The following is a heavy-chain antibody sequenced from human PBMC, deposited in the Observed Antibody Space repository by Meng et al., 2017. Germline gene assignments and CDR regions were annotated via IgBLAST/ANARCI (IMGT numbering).Heavy chain of an antibody. Sequence: SAKVSCKASGGTFSSYAISWLRQAPGQGLEWMGGIIPIFGTANYAQKFQGRVTITADKSTSTAYMELSSLRSEDTAVYYCARKTGDVITNENWFDSWGQGTLVTGAS. CDR3: ARKTGDVITNENWFDS. CDR2: IIPIFGTA. CDR1: GGTFSSYA. D-gene: IGHD7-27*01. V-gene: IGHV1-69*06. J-gene: IGHJ5*01.